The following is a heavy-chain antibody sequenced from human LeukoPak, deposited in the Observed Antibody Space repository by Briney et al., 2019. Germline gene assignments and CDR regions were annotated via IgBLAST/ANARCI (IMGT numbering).Heavy chain of an antibody. CDR3: ARGYGSGNYYLNG. Sequence: GESLKISCQGSGYTFTTYWIGWARQMPVKGLEWMGIIYPGDFDTRYSPSFQGQVTISADKSISTAYLQWSSLKASDTAMYYCARGYGSGNYYLNGWGQGTLVTVSS. CDR2: IYPGDFDT. V-gene: IGHV5-51*01. J-gene: IGHJ1*01. D-gene: IGHD3-10*01. CDR1: GYTFTTYW.